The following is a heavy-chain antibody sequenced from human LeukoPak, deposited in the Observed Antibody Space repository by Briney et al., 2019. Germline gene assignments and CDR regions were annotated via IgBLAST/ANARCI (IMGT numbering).Heavy chain of an antibody. CDR3: AKGYGLTPKYGMDV. CDR2: ISWNSGSI. Sequence: PGGSLRLSCAASGFTFDGYAMHWVRQAPGKGLEWVSGISWNSGSIDYTDSVRGRFTISRDNAKNSLDFQMNSLRAEDTALYYCAKGYGLTPKYGMDVWGQGTTVTVSS. J-gene: IGHJ6*02. CDR1: GFTFDGYA. V-gene: IGHV3-9*01. D-gene: IGHD3-10*01.